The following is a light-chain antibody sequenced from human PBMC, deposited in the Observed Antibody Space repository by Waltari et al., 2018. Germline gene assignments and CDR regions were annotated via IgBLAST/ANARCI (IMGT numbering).Light chain of an antibody. V-gene: IGLV4-69*01. Sequence: QLLLTQSPSASASLGASVNLTCTLSSGPSTYPIAWPQHQHDKGPRFLMKVNNDGSHNKGDGIPDRFSGSISGAERYLTISSLPSEDEADYYCQTWGTGLVVFGGGTKLTVL. CDR1: SGPSTYP. CDR3: QTWGTGLVV. CDR2: VNNDGSH. J-gene: IGLJ2*01.